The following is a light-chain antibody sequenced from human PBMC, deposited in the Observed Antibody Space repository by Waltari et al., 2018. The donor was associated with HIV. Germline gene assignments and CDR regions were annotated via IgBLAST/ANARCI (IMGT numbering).Light chain of an antibody. CDR1: TPHIGAGYD. J-gene: IGLJ3*02. Sequence: QSVLTQPPSVSGAPGQRVTIPCTGSTPHIGAGYDVPWYQQFPGTAPKVLIYGNTYRPSGVPDRFSGSKSGSSASLLITGLQAEDDADYYCQSYDISLSGWVFGGGTKLTVL. V-gene: IGLV1-40*01. CDR3: QSYDISLSGWV. CDR2: GNT.